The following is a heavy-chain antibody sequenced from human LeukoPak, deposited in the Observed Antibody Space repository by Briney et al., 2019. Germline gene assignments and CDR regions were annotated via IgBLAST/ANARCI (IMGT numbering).Heavy chain of an antibody. D-gene: IGHD1-26*01. Sequence: GGSLRLSCAASGFAFSSYGMHWVRQAPGKGLEWVAVISYDGSDKYYADSVKGRFTISRDNAKNSLDLQMNSLRAEDTAVYYCARDLIVGATLGYFDYWGQGTLVTVSS. CDR2: ISYDGSDK. V-gene: IGHV3-30*03. CDR3: ARDLIVGATLGYFDY. J-gene: IGHJ4*02. CDR1: GFAFSSYG.